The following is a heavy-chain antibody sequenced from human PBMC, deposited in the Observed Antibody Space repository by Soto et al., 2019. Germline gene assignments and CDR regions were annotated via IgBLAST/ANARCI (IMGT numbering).Heavy chain of an antibody. CDR2: IYPGDSDT. D-gene: IGHD3-10*01. J-gene: IGHJ6*02. CDR1: GYSFTSYW. Sequence: GESLKISCKGSGYSFTSYWIGWVRQMPGKGLEWMGIIYPGDSDTRYSPSFQGQVTISADKSISTAYLQWSSLKASDTAMYYCARHRHYRNNIWFGEFRAYYGMDVWGQGTTVTGSS. CDR3: ARHRHYRNNIWFGEFRAYYGMDV. V-gene: IGHV5-51*01.